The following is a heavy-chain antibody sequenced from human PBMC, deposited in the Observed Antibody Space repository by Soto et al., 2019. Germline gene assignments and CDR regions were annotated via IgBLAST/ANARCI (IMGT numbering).Heavy chain of an antibody. CDR2: IYPGDSDT. Sequence: GESLKISCNGSGYIFTSYWIGWVRQMPGKGLEWMGIIYPGDSDTRYSPSFQGQVTISADKSISTAYLQWSSLKASDTAMYYCARPMYYYDNYHYYGMDVWGQGTTVTVSS. D-gene: IGHD3-22*01. J-gene: IGHJ6*02. V-gene: IGHV5-51*01. CDR3: ARPMYYYDNYHYYGMDV. CDR1: GYIFTSYW.